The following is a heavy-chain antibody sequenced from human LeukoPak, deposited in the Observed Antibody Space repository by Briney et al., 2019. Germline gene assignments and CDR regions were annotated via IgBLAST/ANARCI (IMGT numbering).Heavy chain of an antibody. CDR1: GGSISSYY. Sequence: SETLSLTCTVSGGSISSYYWSWIRQPPGKGLEWIGYIYYSGSTNYNPSLQSRVTISVDTSKNQFSLKLSSVTAADTAVYYCTSYYYDSSGYYNFDYWGQGTLVTVSS. J-gene: IGHJ4*02. CDR3: TSYYYDSSGYYNFDY. D-gene: IGHD3-22*01. CDR2: IYYSGST. V-gene: IGHV4-59*01.